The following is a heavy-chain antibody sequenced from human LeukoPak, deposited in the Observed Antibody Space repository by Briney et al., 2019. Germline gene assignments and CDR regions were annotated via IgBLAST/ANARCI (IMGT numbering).Heavy chain of an antibody. CDR3: ARATVGRWFDP. CDR2: IYYSGST. CDR1: GGSTSSSSYY. D-gene: IGHD4-23*01. J-gene: IGHJ5*02. Sequence: SETLSLTCTVSGGSTSSSSYYWGWIRQPPGKGLEWIGSIYYSGSTYYNPSLKSRVTISVDTSKNQFSLKLSSVTAADTAVYYCARATVGRWFDPWGQGTLVTVSS. V-gene: IGHV4-39*07.